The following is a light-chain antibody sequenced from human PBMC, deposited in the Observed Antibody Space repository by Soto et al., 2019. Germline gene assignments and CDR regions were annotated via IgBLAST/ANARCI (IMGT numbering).Light chain of an antibody. V-gene: IGKV1-12*02. CDR1: QPIKTW. CDR2: TAS. J-gene: IGKJ3*01. Sequence: DIQLTQSPASVSAAVGDRINISCRASQPIKTWLAWYQQKPGKGPKLLIYTASTLETGVPSRFSGSGSGTDFTFTISSLQPEDAAIYSCQQAASFPFTFGPGAKV. CDR3: QQAASFPFT.